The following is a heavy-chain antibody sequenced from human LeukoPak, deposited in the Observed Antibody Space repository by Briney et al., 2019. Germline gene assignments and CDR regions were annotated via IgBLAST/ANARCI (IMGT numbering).Heavy chain of an antibody. CDR2: ISYDGSNK. CDR1: GLTFSSYA. V-gene: IGHV3-30*04. D-gene: IGHD3-22*01. Sequence: GRSLRLSCAASGLTFSSYAMHWVRQAPGKGLEWVAVISYDGSNKYYADSVKGRFTISRDNSKNTLYLQMNSLRAEDTAVYYCARDWYYYDSSGYGYWGQGTLVTVSS. CDR3: ARDWYYYDSSGYGY. J-gene: IGHJ4*02.